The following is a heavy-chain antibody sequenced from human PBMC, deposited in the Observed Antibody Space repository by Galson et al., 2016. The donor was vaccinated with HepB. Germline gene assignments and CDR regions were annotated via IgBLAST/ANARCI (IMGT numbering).Heavy chain of an antibody. D-gene: IGHD1-26*01. Sequence: SVKVSCKASGGTFSSYAISWVRQAPGQGLEWMGAIIPLFGRLNYAQKFQDRVTITADESTSTAYMDLSSLRSDDTAVYYCARHAIGGELRYGPLDYWGQGTLVTVSS. J-gene: IGHJ4*02. V-gene: IGHV1-69*13. CDR1: GGTFSSYA. CDR3: ARHAIGGELRYGPLDY. CDR2: IIPLFGRL.